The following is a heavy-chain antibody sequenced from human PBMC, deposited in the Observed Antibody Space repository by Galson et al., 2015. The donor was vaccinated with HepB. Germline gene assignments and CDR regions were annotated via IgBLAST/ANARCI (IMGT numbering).Heavy chain of an antibody. CDR2: ISRSSTYI. J-gene: IGHJ4*02. V-gene: IGHV3-21*01. Sequence: SLRLSCAASGFSFSIYSMNWVRQAPGKGLEWVSSISRSSTYIYYTESVKGRFTISRDNAKNSLYLQMSGLRAEDTAVYYCAREAGSDGPVYWGQGTLVTVSS. CDR3: AREAGSDGPVY. CDR1: GFSFSIYS. D-gene: IGHD2-8*01.